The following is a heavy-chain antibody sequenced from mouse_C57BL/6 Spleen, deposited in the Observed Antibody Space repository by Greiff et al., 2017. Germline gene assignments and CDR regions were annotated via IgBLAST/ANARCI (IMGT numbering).Heavy chain of an antibody. J-gene: IGHJ3*01. Sequence: VQLQQSGAELARPGASVKLSCKASGYTFTSYGISWVKQRTGQGLEWIGEIYPRSGNTYYNEKFKGKATLTADKSSSTAYMELRSLTSEDSAVXFCARSGIYYSNYGFAYWGQGTLVTVSA. CDR3: ARSGIYYSNYGFAY. CDR1: GYTFTSYG. V-gene: IGHV1-81*01. CDR2: IYPRSGNT. D-gene: IGHD2-5*01.